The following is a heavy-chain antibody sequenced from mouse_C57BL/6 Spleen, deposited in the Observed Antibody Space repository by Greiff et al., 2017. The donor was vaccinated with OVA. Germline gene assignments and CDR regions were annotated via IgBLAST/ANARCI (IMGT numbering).Heavy chain of an antibody. J-gene: IGHJ4*01. CDR2: IHPNSGST. Sequence: QVQLQQPGAELAKPGASVKLSCKASGYTFTSYWMHWVKQRPGQGLEWIGMIHPNSGSTNYTEKFKGKATLTADKSSSTAYMQLSSLTSEDSAVYYGARWFYDEDGGAMDYWGQGTSVTVSS. CDR1: GYTFTSYW. CDR3: ARWFYDEDGGAMDY. D-gene: IGHD2-3*01. V-gene: IGHV1-64*01.